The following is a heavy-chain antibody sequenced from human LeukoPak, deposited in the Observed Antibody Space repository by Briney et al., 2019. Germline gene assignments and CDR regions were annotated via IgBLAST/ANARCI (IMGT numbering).Heavy chain of an antibody. CDR3: ARSDSILKGDAFDI. D-gene: IGHD3-22*01. CDR1: GYSFSNNW. CDR2: IYPGDSDT. V-gene: IGHV5-51*03. Sequence: AGESLKISCQASGYSFSNNWIGWVRQMPGKGLEWMGIIYPGDSDTRYRPSFQGQVTMSADKSSSTAYLQWSSLKASDTAMYYCARSDSILKGDAFDIWGQGTMVTVSS. J-gene: IGHJ3*02.